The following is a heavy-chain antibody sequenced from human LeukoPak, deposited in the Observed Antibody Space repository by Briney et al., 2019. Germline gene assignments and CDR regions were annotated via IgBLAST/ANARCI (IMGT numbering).Heavy chain of an antibody. CDR2: IIPIFGTA. Sequence: GASVKVSCKASGGTFSSYAISWVRQAPGQGLEWMGGIIPIFGTANYAQKFQGRVTITTDESTSTAYMELSSLRSEDTAVYYCATKSLYSSSSKYYYWGQGTLVTVSS. CDR1: GGTFSSYA. V-gene: IGHV1-69*05. D-gene: IGHD6-6*01. J-gene: IGHJ4*02. CDR3: ATKSLYSSSSKYYY.